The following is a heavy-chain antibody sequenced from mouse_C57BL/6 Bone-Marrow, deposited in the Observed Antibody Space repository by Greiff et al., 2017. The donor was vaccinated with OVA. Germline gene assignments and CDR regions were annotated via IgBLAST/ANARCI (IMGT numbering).Heavy chain of an antibody. V-gene: IGHV1-82*01. J-gene: IGHJ2*01. CDR3: ARLGARDDY. D-gene: IGHD3-1*01. CDR1: GYAFSSSW. CDR2: IYPGDGDT. Sequence: QVQLQQSGPELVKPGASVKISCKASGYAFSSSWMNWVKQRPGKGLEWIGRIYPGDGDTNYNGKFKGKATLTADKSSSTAYMQLSSLTSEDSAVYFCARLGARDDYWGQGTTLTVSS.